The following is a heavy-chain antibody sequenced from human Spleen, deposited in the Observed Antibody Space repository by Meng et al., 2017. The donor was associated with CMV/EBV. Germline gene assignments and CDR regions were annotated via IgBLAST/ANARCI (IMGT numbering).Heavy chain of an antibody. D-gene: IGHD6-19*01. CDR2: VGGCDGDT. J-gene: IGHJ6*02. V-gene: IGHV1-18*01. CDR3: AREGLGPYYYYGMDV. Sequence: ASVKVSCKASGYTFSRYGISWVRQAPGQGLEWLGWVGGCDGDTNYAPELQGRVTMTTDTATNTAYMELRSLRSDDTAVYYCAREGLGPYYYYGMDVWGQGTTVTVSS. CDR1: GYTFSRYG.